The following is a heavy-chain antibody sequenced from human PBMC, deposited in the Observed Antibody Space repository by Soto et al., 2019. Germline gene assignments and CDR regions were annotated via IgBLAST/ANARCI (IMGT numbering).Heavy chain of an antibody. Sequence: PSETLSLTCTVSGGSISSSSYYWGWIRQPPGKGLEWIGSIYYSGSTYYNPSLKSRVTISVDKSKNQFSLKLSSVTAADTAVYYCARGFDYGDYYYYGMDVWGQGTTVTVSS. CDR3: ARGFDYGDYYYYGMDV. D-gene: IGHD4-17*01. V-gene: IGHV4-39*07. CDR2: IYYSGST. CDR1: GGSISSSSYY. J-gene: IGHJ6*02.